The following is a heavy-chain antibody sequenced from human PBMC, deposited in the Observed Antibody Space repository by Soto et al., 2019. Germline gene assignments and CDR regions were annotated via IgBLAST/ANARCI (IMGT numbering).Heavy chain of an antibody. CDR2: ISGSGGST. V-gene: IGHV3-23*01. J-gene: IGHJ4*02. Sequence: LRLSCAASGFTFRSYAMSWVRKAPGKGLEWVLAISGSGGSTYYADSVKGRFTISRDNSKNTLYLQMNSLRAEDTAVYYCAKSMGQLPGYFDYSGQGTLVTVSS. CDR3: AKSMGQLPGYFDY. CDR1: GFTFRSYA. D-gene: IGHD2-8*01.